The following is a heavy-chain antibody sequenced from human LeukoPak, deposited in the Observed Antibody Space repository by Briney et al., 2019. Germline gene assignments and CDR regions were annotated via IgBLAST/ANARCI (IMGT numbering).Heavy chain of an antibody. J-gene: IGHJ6*02. CDR2: IKQDGSEK. CDR1: GFTFSSYW. V-gene: IGHV3-7*01. Sequence: GGSLRLSCAASGFTFSSYWMSWVRQAPGKGLEWVAHIKQDGSEKYYVDSVKGRFTISRDNAKNSLYLQMNSLRAEDTAVYYCARDLGDHYADYYYYGMDVWGQGTTVTVSS. CDR3: ARDLGDHYADYYYYGMDV. D-gene: IGHD4-17*01.